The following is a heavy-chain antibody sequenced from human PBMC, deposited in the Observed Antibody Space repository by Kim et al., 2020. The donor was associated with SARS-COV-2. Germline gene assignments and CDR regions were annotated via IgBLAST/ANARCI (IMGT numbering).Heavy chain of an antibody. CDR2: INHSGST. Sequence: SETLSLTCAVYGGSFSGYYWSWIRQPPGKGLEWIGEINHSGSTNYNPSLKSRVTISVDTSKNQFSLKLSSVTAADTAVYYCARGPGMIVVVITPVLRYGMDVGGQGTTVTVYS. D-gene: IGHD3-22*01. CDR1: GGSFSGYY. CDR3: ARGPGMIVVVITPVLRYGMDV. J-gene: IGHJ6*02. V-gene: IGHV4-34*01.